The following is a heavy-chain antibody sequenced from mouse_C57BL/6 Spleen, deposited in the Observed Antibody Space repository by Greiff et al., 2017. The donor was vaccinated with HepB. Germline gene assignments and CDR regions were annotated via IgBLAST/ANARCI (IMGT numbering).Heavy chain of an antibody. CDR2: IDPFDSYT. J-gene: IGHJ2*01. D-gene: IGHD1-1*01. CDR1: GYTFTSYW. V-gene: IGHV1-69*01. CDR3: ASQLLRGLDY. Sequence: QVQLQQPGAELVMPGASVKLSCKASGYTFTSYWMHWVKQRPGQGLEWIGEIDPFDSYTNYNQKFKGKSTLTVDKSSSTAYMQLSSLTSEDSAVYCCASQLLRGLDYWGQGTTLTVSS.